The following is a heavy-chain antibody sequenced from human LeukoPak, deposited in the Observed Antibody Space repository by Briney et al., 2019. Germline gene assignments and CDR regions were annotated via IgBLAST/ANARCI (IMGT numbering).Heavy chain of an antibody. CDR1: GFTFSSYE. CDR2: ISSSGSTI. Sequence: GGSLRLSCAASGFTFSSYEMNWVRQAPGKGLEWVSYISSSGSTIYYADSVKGRVTISRDHAKNSLYLQMNSLRAEDTAVYYCARVKTEYRGGDCYYYYYGMDVWGQGTTVTVSS. J-gene: IGHJ6*02. V-gene: IGHV3-48*03. D-gene: IGHD2-21*02. CDR3: ARVKTEYRGGDCYYYYYGMDV.